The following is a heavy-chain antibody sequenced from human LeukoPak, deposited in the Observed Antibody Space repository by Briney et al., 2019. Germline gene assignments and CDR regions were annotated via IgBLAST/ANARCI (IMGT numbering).Heavy chain of an antibody. D-gene: IGHD6-6*01. CDR2: TGNKANSYTT. CDR3: ARGGYSSSSFYGMDV. V-gene: IGHV3-72*01. J-gene: IGHJ6*02. CDR1: GFTFSDHY. Sequence: GGSLRLSCAASGFTFSDHYMDWVRQAPGQGLEWVGHTGNKANSYTTEYAASVKGRFTISRDDSKNSLYLQMNSLKTEDTAVYYCARGGYSSSSFYGMDVWGQGTTVTVSS.